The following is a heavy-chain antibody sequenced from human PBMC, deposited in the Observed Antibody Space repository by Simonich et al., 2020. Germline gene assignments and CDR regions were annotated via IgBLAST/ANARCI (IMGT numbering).Heavy chain of an antibody. CDR3: ARVRFEAFDI. J-gene: IGHJ3*02. V-gene: IGHV1-2*02. CDR2: INQNSGAT. Sequence: QVQLVQSGAEVKKPGASVKVSCKASGYTFTGYYMHWVRQAPGQGLECTGWINQNSGATNYGQKFQGRVTMTRDTSISTAYMELSRLRSDDTAVYYCARVRFEAFDIWGQGTMVTVSS. CDR1: GYTFTGYY.